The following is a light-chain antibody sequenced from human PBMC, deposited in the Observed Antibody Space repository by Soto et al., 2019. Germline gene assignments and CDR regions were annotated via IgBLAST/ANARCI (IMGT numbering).Light chain of an antibody. CDR3: QQVNSDPRT. Sequence: DIPLTQSPSFLPASVGDTVTITCRASQGISSDLVWYQQRPRKAPNLLIYAASTLQSGVPSRFSGSGSGTEFTLTISSLQPEDFATYHCQQVNSDPRTFGQGTKVDIK. CDR2: AAS. V-gene: IGKV1-9*01. J-gene: IGKJ1*01. CDR1: QGISSD.